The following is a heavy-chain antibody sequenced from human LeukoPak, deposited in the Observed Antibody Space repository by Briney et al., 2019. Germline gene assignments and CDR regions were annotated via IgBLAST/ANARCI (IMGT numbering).Heavy chain of an antibody. D-gene: IGHD6-13*01. J-gene: IGHJ3*02. Sequence: SETLSLTCTVSGGSISSYYWTWIRRPPGKGLEWIGYIYYSGSSGGNNYNPSLKSRVTISIDTSKNQFSLKLSSVTAADTAVYYCARRRRIAAAGTDAFDMWGQGTMVTVSS. CDR2: IYYSGSSGGN. CDR1: GGSISSYY. V-gene: IGHV4-59*08. CDR3: ARRRRIAAAGTDAFDM.